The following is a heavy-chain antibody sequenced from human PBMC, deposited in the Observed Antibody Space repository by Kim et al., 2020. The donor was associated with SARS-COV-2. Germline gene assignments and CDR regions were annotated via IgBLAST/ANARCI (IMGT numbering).Heavy chain of an antibody. J-gene: IGHJ6*02. Sequence: ASVKVSCKASGYTFTSYGISWVRQAPGQGLEWMGWISAYNGNTNYAQKLQGRVTMTTDTSTSTAYMELRRLRSDDTAVYYCARGVYYYGSGSYGLRYYYFGMDVWGQGTTVTVSS. V-gene: IGHV1-18*01. D-gene: IGHD3-10*01. CDR3: ARGVYYYGSGSYGLRYYYFGMDV. CDR2: ISAYNGNT. CDR1: GYTFTSYG.